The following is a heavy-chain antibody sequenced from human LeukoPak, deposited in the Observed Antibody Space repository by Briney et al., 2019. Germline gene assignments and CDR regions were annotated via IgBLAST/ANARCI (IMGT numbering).Heavy chain of an antibody. CDR3: ARDLGGIYFDY. D-gene: IGHD1-26*01. CDR1: GGSISNYF. V-gene: IGHV4-59*01. J-gene: IGHJ4*02. Sequence: SETLSLTCTVSGGSISNYFWSWIRQPPGKGLEWIGYIYYTGSTNYNPSLKSRVTISVGTSKNQFSLKLSPVTAADTAVYYCARDLGGIYFDYWGQGTLVTVSS. CDR2: IYYTGST.